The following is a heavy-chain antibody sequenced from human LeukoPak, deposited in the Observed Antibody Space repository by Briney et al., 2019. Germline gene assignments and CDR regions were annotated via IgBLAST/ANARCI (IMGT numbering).Heavy chain of an antibody. J-gene: IGHJ4*02. D-gene: IGHD5-18*01. CDR3: ARRQLYFDY. Sequence: GGSLRLSCAASGFTFSGYAMHWVRQAPGKGLEWVAVISYDGSNKYYADSVKGRFTISRDNSKNTLYLQMNSLRAEDTAVYYCARRQLYFDYWGQGTLVTVSS. CDR1: GFTFSGYA. CDR2: ISYDGSNK. V-gene: IGHV3-30-3*01.